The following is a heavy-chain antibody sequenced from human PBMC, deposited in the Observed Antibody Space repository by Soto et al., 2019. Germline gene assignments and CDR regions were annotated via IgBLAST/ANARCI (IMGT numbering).Heavy chain of an antibody. V-gene: IGHV3-64D*06. J-gene: IGHJ4*02. CDR1: GFTFSSYS. CDR3: VKSRGGSNYDFFD. D-gene: IGHD3-22*01. CDR2: MSGDGGRT. Sequence: GGSLRLSCSVSGFTFSSYSMHWVRQSPGKGLEYVSHMSGDGGRTYYADSVKGRFTISRDNSKNMLYLQMSSLRPDDSAVYYCVKSRGGSNYDFFDWRQGTLVTVSS.